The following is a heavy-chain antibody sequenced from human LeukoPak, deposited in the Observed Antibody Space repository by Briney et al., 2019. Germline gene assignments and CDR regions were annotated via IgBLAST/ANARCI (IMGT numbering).Heavy chain of an antibody. J-gene: IGHJ3*02. D-gene: IGHD2-2*01. Sequence: SETLSLTCTVSRGSISSYYWNWIRQSPGKGLEWIGYIDNTAKITTNPSLRSRVTISVDTPKNQFSLKLNSATAADTAVYYCARSYCSSTSCHDDAFDIWGQGTMVTVSS. CDR1: RGSISSYY. CDR2: IDNTAKI. CDR3: ARSYCSSTSCHDDAFDI. V-gene: IGHV4-59*01.